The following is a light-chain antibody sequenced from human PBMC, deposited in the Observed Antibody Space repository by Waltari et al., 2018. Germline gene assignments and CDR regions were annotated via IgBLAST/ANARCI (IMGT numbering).Light chain of an antibody. V-gene: IGKV1-9*01. CDR1: QGITNY. CDR2: AAS. J-gene: IGKJ3*01. Sequence: DIQLTQAPSFLSASVGDRVSIACRASQGITNYLAWYQQKPGKAPKLLIYAASTLQSGVPARFSGSGSETDFTLTISSLQPEDFATYYCQQFHTFTFGPGTKVDIK. CDR3: QQFHTFT.